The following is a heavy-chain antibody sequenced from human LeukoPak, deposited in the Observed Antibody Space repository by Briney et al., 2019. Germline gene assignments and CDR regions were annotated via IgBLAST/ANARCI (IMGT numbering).Heavy chain of an antibody. CDR3: AKDGVQWFGELFEPFDY. Sequence: GGSLRLSCAASGFTFSNYAMHWVRQAPGKGLEWMSVISYDGRNKYFADSVKGRFTLSRDNSKNTLYLQMNSLRAEDTAVYYCAKDGVQWFGELFEPFDYWGQGTLVTVSS. J-gene: IGHJ4*02. D-gene: IGHD3-10*01. CDR2: ISYDGRNK. V-gene: IGHV3-30*04. CDR1: GFTFSNYA.